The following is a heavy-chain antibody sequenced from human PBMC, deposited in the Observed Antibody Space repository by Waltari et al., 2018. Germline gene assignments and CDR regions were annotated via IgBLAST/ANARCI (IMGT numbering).Heavy chain of an antibody. V-gene: IGHV4-38-2*01. D-gene: IGHD1-26*01. CDR2: IDHSGST. CDR1: GYSIRRGYH. Sequence: QVQLQESGPGLVKPSETLSLTCAVSGYSIRRGYHWGWIRQPPGKGLEWIGSIDHSGSTYYNPSLKSRVTISVDTSKNQFSLKLSSVTATDTAVYYCARNGGYSPLDYWGQGTLVTVSS. J-gene: IGHJ4*02. CDR3: ARNGGYSPLDY.